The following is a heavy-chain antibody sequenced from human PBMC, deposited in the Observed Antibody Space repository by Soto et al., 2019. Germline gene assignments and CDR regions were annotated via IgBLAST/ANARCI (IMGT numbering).Heavy chain of an antibody. CDR2: IIPIFGTA. D-gene: IGHD3-22*01. CDR1: GGTFSSYA. Sequence: SVKVSCKASGGTFSSYAISWVRQAPGQGLEWMGGIIPIFGTANYAQKFQGRVTITADESTSTAYRELSSLRSEDTAVYYCARGLYSSGSSGYGPVVGYWGQGTLATVSS. V-gene: IGHV1-69*13. CDR3: ARGLYSSGSSGYGPVVGY. J-gene: IGHJ4*02.